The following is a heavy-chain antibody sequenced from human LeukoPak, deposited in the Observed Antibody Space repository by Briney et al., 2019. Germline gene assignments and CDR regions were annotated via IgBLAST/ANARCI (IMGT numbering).Heavy chain of an antibody. D-gene: IGHD4-11*01. Sequence: GASVKVSCKASGYTFTSYDINWVRQATGQGLEWMGWMNPNSGNTGYAQKFQGRVTMTRNTSISTAYTELSSLRSEDTAVYYCARKADDYPSHTNDYWGQGTLVTVSS. CDR3: ARKADDYPSHTNDY. CDR2: MNPNSGNT. CDR1: GYTFTSYD. V-gene: IGHV1-8*01. J-gene: IGHJ4*02.